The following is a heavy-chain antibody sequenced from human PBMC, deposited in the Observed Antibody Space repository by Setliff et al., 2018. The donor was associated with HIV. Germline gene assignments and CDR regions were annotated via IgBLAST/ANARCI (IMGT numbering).Heavy chain of an antibody. CDR2: IIPISDMT. J-gene: IGHJ3*02. V-gene: IGHV1-69*10. CDR1: GGTFTNYI. D-gene: IGHD1-26*01. CDR3: ARGWEYSGAFDI. Sequence: SVKVSCKASGGTFTNYIYSWVRQAPGQGLEWMGGIIPISDMTHYAQHFQGRVTITADTATSTAYMELSSLRSEDTAVYYCARGWEYSGAFDIWGQGTMVTVSS.